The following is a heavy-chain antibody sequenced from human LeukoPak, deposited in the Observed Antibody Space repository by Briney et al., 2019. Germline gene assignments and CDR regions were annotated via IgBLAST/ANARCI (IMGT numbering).Heavy chain of an antibody. V-gene: IGHV1-18*01. CDR3: ARSSEWELQFPSFDY. D-gene: IGHD1-26*01. CDR1: GYTFTSYG. CDR2: ISAYNGNT. Sequence: ASVKVSCKASGYTFTSYGISWVRQAPGQGLEWMGWISAYNGNTNYAQKLQGRVTMTTDTSTSTAYMELSSLRSEDTAVYYCARSSEWELQFPSFDYWGQGTLVTVSS. J-gene: IGHJ4*02.